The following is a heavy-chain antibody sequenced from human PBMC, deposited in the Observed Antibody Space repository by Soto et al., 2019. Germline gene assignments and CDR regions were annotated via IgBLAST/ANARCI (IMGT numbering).Heavy chain of an antibody. CDR2: IYYSGST. Sequence: PSETLSLTCTVSGGSISSGGYYWSWIRQHPGKGLEWIGYIYYSGSTYYNPSLKSRVTISVDTSKNQFSLKLSSVTAADTAVYYCARDWYSGCRDAFEIWGQGTMVTVSS. V-gene: IGHV4-31*03. CDR1: GGSISSGGYY. J-gene: IGHJ3*02. D-gene: IGHD1-26*01. CDR3: ARDWYSGCRDAFEI.